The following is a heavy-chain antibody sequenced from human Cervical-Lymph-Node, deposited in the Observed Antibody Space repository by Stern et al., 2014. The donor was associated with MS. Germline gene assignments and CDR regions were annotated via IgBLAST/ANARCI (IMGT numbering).Heavy chain of an antibody. J-gene: IGHJ4*02. CDR2: VSPSSDTI. Sequence: EVQLVESGGGLVQPGGSLRLSCAASGFTFSSYSMKWVRQAPGAGLEWISYVSPSSDTISYADSVKGRFTISRDNAKSSLYLQMNSLRDEDTAVYYCARDLSTGWGQGTLVTVSS. CDR1: GFTFSSYS. CDR3: ARDLSTG. V-gene: IGHV3-48*02. D-gene: IGHD1-14*01.